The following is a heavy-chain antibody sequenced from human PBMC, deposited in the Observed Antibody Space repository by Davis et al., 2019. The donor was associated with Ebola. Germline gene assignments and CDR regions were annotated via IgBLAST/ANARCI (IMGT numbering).Heavy chain of an antibody. CDR3: ATAFDRRHYGSWFDP. Sequence: ASVKVSCKASGYSFTSYDLNWVRQATGQGLEWMGWMNPNSGNTGYAQKFQGRVTMTRNTSITTAYMEVSSLTSEDTAVYYCATAFDRRHYGSWFDPWGQGTPVTVSS. V-gene: IGHV1-8*01. J-gene: IGHJ5*02. CDR2: MNPNSGNT. D-gene: IGHD4-17*01. CDR1: GYSFTSYD.